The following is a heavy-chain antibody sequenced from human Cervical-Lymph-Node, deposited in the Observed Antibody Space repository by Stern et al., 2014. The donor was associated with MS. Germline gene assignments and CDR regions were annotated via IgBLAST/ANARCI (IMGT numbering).Heavy chain of an antibody. CDR1: GYTFTYYG. Sequence: QVQLVQSGPEVKKPGASVKVSCKASGYTFTYYGINWVRQAPGQGLEWMGWINTYNGNTNNAQRLQGRVTIATDTSTTTAYMELRSLRSDDTAVYYCARDNYDFWSGYWSQNGMDVWGQGTTVTVSS. D-gene: IGHD3-3*01. V-gene: IGHV1-18*01. CDR2: INTYNGNT. J-gene: IGHJ6*02. CDR3: ARDNYDFWSGYWSQNGMDV.